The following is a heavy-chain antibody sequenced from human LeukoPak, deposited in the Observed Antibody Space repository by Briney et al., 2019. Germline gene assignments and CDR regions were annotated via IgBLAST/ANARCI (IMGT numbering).Heavy chain of an antibody. CDR2: IYYSGST. Sequence: PSETLSPTCTVSGGSISSYYWSWIRQPPGKGLEWIGYIYYSGSTNYNPSLKSRVTISVDTSKKQFSLKLSSVTAADTAVYYCARTYCSSTSCPLDYWGQGTLVTVSS. CDR1: GGSISSYY. CDR3: ARTYCSSTSCPLDY. D-gene: IGHD2-2*01. V-gene: IGHV4-59*01. J-gene: IGHJ4*02.